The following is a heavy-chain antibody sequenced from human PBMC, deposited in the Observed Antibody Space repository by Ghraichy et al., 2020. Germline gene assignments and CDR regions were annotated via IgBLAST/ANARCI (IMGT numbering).Heavy chain of an antibody. V-gene: IGHV3-72*01. J-gene: IGHJ3*02. CDR1: GFTFSDHY. D-gene: IGHD1-7*01. Sequence: GGSLRLSWAASGFTFSDHYMDWVRQAPGKGLEWVGRTRNKANSYTTEYAASVKGRFTISRDDSKNSLYLQMNSLKTEDTAVYYCARLAWNYGSDAFDIWGQGTMVTVSS. CDR3: ARLAWNYGSDAFDI. CDR2: TRNKANSYTT.